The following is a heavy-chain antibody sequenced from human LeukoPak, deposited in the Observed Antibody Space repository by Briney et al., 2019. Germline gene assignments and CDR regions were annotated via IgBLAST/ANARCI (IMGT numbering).Heavy chain of an antibody. CDR1: GYSFTSYW. D-gene: IGHD2-2*01. J-gene: IGHJ3*02. V-gene: IGHV5-51*01. CDR3: ARTPDCSSTSCFDAFDI. CDR2: IYPGDSDT. Sequence: GESLKISCRGSGYSFTSYWIGWVRQMPGKGLEWMGIIYPGDSDTRYSPSFQGQVTISADKSISTAYLQWSSLKASDTAMYYCARTPDCSSTSCFDAFDIWGQGTMVTVSS.